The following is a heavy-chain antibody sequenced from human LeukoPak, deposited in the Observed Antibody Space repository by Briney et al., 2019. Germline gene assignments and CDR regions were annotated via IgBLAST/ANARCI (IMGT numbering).Heavy chain of an antibody. Sequence: GGSLRLSCAASGFTFSSYSMNWVRQAPGKGLEWVSSISSSSGYIYYADSVKGRFTISRDNAKNSLYLQMNSLRAEDTAVYYCAGQNDMGYYYYMDVWGKGTTVTVSS. V-gene: IGHV3-21*01. CDR1: GFTFSSYS. CDR3: AGQNDMGYYYYMDV. J-gene: IGHJ6*03. CDR2: ISSSSGYI. D-gene: IGHD1-1*01.